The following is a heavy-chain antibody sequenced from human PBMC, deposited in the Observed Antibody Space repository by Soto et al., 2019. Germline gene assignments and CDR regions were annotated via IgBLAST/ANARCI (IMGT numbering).Heavy chain of an antibody. J-gene: IGHJ5*02. V-gene: IGHV1-69*04. CDR3: ARERVEITMIVVVNWFDH. Sequence: ASVKVSCKASGGTFSSYAISWVRQAPGQGLEWMGRIIPILGIANYAQKFQGRVTMTADKSTSTAYMELSSLRSEDTAVYSCARERVEITMIVVVNWFDHWGQGTLVTVSS. D-gene: IGHD3-22*01. CDR1: GGTFSSYA. CDR2: IIPILGIA.